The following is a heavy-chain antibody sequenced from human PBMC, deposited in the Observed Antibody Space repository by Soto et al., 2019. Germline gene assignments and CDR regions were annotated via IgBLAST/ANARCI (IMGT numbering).Heavy chain of an antibody. Sequence: SGTLSLTCAVSGGSISSSNWWIWVRQPPGKGLEWIGEIYHSGSTNYNPSLKSRVTISVDKSKNQFSLKLSSVTAADTAVYYCARAEGQNYYDSSGPFDYWGQGTLVTVSS. CDR2: IYHSGST. V-gene: IGHV4-4*02. CDR3: ARAEGQNYYDSSGPFDY. D-gene: IGHD3-22*01. CDR1: GGSISSSNW. J-gene: IGHJ4*02.